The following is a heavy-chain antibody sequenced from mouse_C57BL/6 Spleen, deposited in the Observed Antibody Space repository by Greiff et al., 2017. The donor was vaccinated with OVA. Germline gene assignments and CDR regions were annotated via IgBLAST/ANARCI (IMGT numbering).Heavy chain of an antibody. J-gene: IGHJ3*01. CDR1: GYTFTSYW. V-gene: IGHV1-72*01. Sequence: QVQLQQPGAELVKPGASVKLSCKASGYTFTSYWMHWVKQRPGRGLEWIGRIDPNSGGTKYNKKFKSKATLTVDKPSSTAYMQLSSLTSEDSAVYYGARRTYDGYWGFAYWGQGTLVTVSA. CDR2: IDPNSGGT. CDR3: ARRTYDGYWGFAY. D-gene: IGHD2-3*01.